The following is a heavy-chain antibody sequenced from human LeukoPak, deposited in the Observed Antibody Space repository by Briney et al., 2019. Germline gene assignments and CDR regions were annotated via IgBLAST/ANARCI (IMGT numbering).Heavy chain of an antibody. J-gene: IGHJ6*03. V-gene: IGHV4-34*01. CDR2: INHSGST. Sequence: SSETLSLTCAVYGGSFSGYYWSWIRQPPGKGLEWIGEINHSGSTNYNPSLKSRVTISVDTSKNQFSLKLSSVTAADTAVYYCARVSYSSSWYVGYYYYYMDVWGKGTTVTISS. CDR1: GGSFSGYY. D-gene: IGHD6-13*01. CDR3: ARVSYSSSWYVGYYYYYMDV.